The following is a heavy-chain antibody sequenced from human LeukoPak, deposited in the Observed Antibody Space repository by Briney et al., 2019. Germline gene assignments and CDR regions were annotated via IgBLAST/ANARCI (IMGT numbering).Heavy chain of an antibody. CDR2: ISSSGSTM. J-gene: IGHJ4*02. CDR1: GFIFSDYY. V-gene: IGHV3-11*01. Sequence: PGGSLRLSCAASGFIFSDYYMSWIRQAPGKGLEWVSYISSSGSTMYYTDSVKGRFTISRDNAKDSLYLQMNSLRAEDTAVYYCARRAGGYSHPYDYWGQGILVTVSS. CDR3: ARRAGGYSHPYDY. D-gene: IGHD4-23*01.